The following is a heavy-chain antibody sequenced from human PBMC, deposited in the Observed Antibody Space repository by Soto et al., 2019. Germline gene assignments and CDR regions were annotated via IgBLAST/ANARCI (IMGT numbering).Heavy chain of an antibody. CDR3: ARHFGLITHFDY. CDR1: GYRFTSYW. Sequence: PVESLKISCKASGYRFTSYWIRWLLQTPGKGLEWMGRVDSSDSHANYSPSFQGRVTISVDKSISTAYLQWSSLKASDTAVYYCARHFGLITHFDYWGQGALVTVSS. CDR2: VDSSDSHA. J-gene: IGHJ4*02. V-gene: IGHV5-10-1*01. D-gene: IGHD3-3*01.